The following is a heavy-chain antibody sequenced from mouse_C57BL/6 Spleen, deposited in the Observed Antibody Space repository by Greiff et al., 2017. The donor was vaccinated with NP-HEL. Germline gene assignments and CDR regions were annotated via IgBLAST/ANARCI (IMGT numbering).Heavy chain of an antibody. CDR1: GYTFTSYW. Sequence: QVQLQQPGAELVKPGASVKMSCKASGYTFTSYWITCVKQRPGQGLEWIGDIYPGSGSTNYNEKFKSKATLTVDTSSSTAYMQLSSLTSEDSAVYYCARWVVATDAMDYWGQGTSVTVSS. CDR3: ARWVVATDAMDY. CDR2: IYPGSGST. V-gene: IGHV1-55*01. J-gene: IGHJ4*01. D-gene: IGHD1-1*01.